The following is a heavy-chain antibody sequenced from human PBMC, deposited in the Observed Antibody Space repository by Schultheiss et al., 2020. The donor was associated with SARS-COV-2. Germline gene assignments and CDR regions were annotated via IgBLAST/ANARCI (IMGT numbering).Heavy chain of an antibody. CDR3: VRGGYFRFGYAFDV. J-gene: IGHJ3*01. D-gene: IGHD5-18*01. Sequence: GESLKISCAASGFTFSNYAMSWVRQAPGKGPEWVSAISDSGRKTFYADSVKGRFTISRDNSQNTLFLQLNSLRTEDTALYYCVRGGYFRFGYAFDVWGQGTMVTVSS. CDR2: ISDSGRKT. CDR1: GFTFSNYA. V-gene: IGHV3-23*01.